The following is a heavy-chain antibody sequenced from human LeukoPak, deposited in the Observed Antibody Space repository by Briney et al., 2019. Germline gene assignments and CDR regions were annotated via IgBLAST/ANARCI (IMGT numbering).Heavy chain of an antibody. J-gene: IGHJ5*02. V-gene: IGHV4-4*07. CDR1: GDSIRSYY. D-gene: IGHD2-15*01. Sequence: KPSETLSLTCTISGDSIRSYYWNWIRQPAGKGLEWIGRIQASGSTNDNPSLESRIIMSIDTSKNQFSLKLTSVTAADTAVYYCAKDDLITGGKNWFDLWGQGTLVTVSS. CDR3: AKDDLITGGKNWFDL. CDR2: IQASGST.